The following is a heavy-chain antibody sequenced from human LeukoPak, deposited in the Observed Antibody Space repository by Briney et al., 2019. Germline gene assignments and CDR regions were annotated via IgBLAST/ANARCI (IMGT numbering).Heavy chain of an antibody. CDR1: GLTFSTSD. J-gene: IGHJ4*02. V-gene: IGHV3-21*06. CDR2: MCTTGFDR. Sequence: PGGSLRLSCTTSGLTFSTSDFNWVRQAPGKGLEWVASMCTTGFDRYHADSNKGRITISRDNANNFLYLKMDSLRAEDTAVYYCATETDGRHYDYWGQGTLLTVSS. CDR3: ATETDGRHYDY. D-gene: IGHD5-24*01.